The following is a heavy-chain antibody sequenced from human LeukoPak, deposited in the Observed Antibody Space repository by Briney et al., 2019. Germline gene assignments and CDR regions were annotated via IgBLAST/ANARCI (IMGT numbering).Heavy chain of an antibody. V-gene: IGHV3-74*01. J-gene: IGHJ4*02. CDR2: INSDGTST. Sequence: PGGSPRLSCAASGFTFSSYWMHWVRQAPGKGLVWVSRINSDGTSTSYADSVKGRFTISRDNAKNTLYLQMNSLRAEDTAVYYCARVRGSGSAASFNWGQGTLVTVSS. CDR3: ARVRGSGSAASFN. CDR1: GFTFSSYW. D-gene: IGHD3-10*01.